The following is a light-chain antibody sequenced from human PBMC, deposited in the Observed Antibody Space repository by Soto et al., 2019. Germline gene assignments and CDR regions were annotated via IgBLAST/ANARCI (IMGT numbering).Light chain of an antibody. CDR2: GAS. J-gene: IGKJ5*01. CDR1: QSVSSSY. CDR3: QQYGISPQVT. V-gene: IGKV3-20*01. Sequence: EIVLTQSPGTLSLSPGERATLSCRASQSVSSSYLAWYQQKPGQAPRLLIYGASSRATGIPDRFSGSGSGRDFALTISRLEPEDFAVYYCQQYGISPQVTFGQRTRLEIK.